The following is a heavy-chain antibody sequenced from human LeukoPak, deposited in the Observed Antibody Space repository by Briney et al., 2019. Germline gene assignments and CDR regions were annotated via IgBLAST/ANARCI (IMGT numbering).Heavy chain of an antibody. V-gene: IGHV4-31*03. D-gene: IGHD2-15*01. J-gene: IGHJ3*02. Sequence: PSETLSLTCTVSVGSIRSDGYYWTWIRQDPGKGLESIGYIYYSGTTYYNPSLESRVTLSVGTSKNQFSLRLSSVTAADTAVYYCARYRDSGGRLAFDIWGQGTMATVSS. CDR3: ARYRDSGGRLAFDI. CDR1: VGSIRSDGYY. CDR2: IYYSGTT.